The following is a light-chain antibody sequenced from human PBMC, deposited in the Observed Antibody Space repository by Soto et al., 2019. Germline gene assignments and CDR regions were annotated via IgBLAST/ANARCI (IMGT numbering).Light chain of an antibody. V-gene: IGKV3-11*01. J-gene: IGKJ4*01. CDR1: QSVTSY. CDR2: DAS. CDR3: LQRSNWPFT. Sequence: DIVLTQSPATPSLSPGESATLSCRASQSVTSYLAWFQQKPGQAPRLLIYDASNTATGIPARFSGSGSGTDFTLTISSLEPEDFAVYYCLQRSNWPFTFGGGTRVEIK.